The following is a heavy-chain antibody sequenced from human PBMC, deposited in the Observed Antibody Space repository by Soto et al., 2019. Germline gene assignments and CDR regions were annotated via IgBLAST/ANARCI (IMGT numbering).Heavy chain of an antibody. CDR2: ISYDGSNK. Sequence: PGGSLRLSCAASGFTFSSYGMHWVRQAPGKGLEWVAVISYDGSNKYYADSVKGRFTISRDNSKNTLYLQMNSLRAEDTAVYYCAKDALVGAELNCFDPWAREPWSPSPQ. CDR3: AKDALVGAELNCFDP. CDR1: GFTFSSYG. J-gene: IGHJ5*02. D-gene: IGHD1-26*01. V-gene: IGHV3-30*18.